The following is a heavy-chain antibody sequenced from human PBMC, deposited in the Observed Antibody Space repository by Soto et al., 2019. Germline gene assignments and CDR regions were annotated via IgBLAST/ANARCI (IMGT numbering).Heavy chain of an antibody. J-gene: IGHJ4*02. Sequence: SETLSLTCDVSGDSISNNYWWTWVRQFPGEGLQWIGEIFHSGSTNYNPPLKNRVNTSVDKSNNRFSLMLSSVTAADTAVYYCARGDFWSGSDYWGQGIQVTVS. CDR2: IFHSGST. CDR1: GDSISNNYW. D-gene: IGHD3-3*01. CDR3: ARGDFWSGSDY. V-gene: IGHV4-4*02.